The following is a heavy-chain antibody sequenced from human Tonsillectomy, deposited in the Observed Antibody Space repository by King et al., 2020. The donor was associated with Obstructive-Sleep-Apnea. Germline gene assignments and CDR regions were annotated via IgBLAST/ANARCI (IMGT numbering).Heavy chain of an antibody. CDR1: GFTFSISW. V-gene: IGHV3-74*01. CDR3: ANGPVGYCSSTSCRDY. J-gene: IGHJ4*02. CDR2: INSDGSTT. D-gene: IGHD2-2*01. Sequence: VQLVESGGGLVQPGGSLRLSCAASGFTFSISWMHWVRQAPGKGLGWVSPINSDGSTTTYADSVKGRFTISRDNAKNTLYLKWNSLRAEGTAVYCCANGPVGYCSSTSCRDYWGQGTLVTVSS.